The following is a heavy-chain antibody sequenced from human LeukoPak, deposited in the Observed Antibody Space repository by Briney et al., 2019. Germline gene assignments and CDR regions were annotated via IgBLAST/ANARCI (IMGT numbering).Heavy chain of an antibody. V-gene: IGHV1-2*02. CDR3: ARAVEMATISSSPFDY. CDR2: INPNSGGT. D-gene: IGHD5-24*01. J-gene: IGHJ4*02. Sequence: GASVKVSCKASGYTFTGYYMHWVRQAPGQGLEWMGWINPNSGGTNYAQKFQGRVTMTRDTSISTAYMELSRLRSDDTAVYYCARAVEMATISSSPFDYWGQGTLVTVSS. CDR1: GYTFTGYY.